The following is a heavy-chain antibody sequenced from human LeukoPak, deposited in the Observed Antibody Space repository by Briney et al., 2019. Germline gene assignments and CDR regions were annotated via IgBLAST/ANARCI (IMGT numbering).Heavy chain of an antibody. V-gene: IGHV3-23*01. Sequence: PGGSLRLSCAASGFTFSSYSMNWVRQAPGKGLEWVSHIGGGNAAAYYADSVKGRFTISRDNPTRTMYLQMTNLRADDAAVYFCAKDMIQRNGISDPFDIWGQGTMVTVSS. J-gene: IGHJ3*02. CDR1: GFTFSSYS. CDR2: IGGGNAAA. CDR3: AKDMIQRNGISDPFDI. D-gene: IGHD5-18*01.